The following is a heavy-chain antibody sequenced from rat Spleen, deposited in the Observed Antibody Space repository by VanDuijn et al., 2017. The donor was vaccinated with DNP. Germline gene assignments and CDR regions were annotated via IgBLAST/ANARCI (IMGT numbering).Heavy chain of an antibody. V-gene: IGHV5-25*01. CDR3: ARHEYYHGSFDY. J-gene: IGHJ2*01. CDR2: ISVSGGNT. CDR1: GFTFSAYY. D-gene: IGHD1-12*01. Sequence: EVQLVESGGDLVQPGRSLKLFCAASGFTFSAYYMAWVRQAPAKGLEWVAYISVSGGNTYYRDSVKGRCAVSRDNAKTTLYLQMDSLRSEDTATYYCARHEYYHGSFDYWGQGVMVAVSS.